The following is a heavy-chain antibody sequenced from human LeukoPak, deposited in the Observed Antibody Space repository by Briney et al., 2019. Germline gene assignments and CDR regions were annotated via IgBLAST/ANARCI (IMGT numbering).Heavy chain of an antibody. Sequence: PSETLSLTCTVSGGPISSSSYYWGWIRQPPGKGLEWIGSIYYSGSTYYNPSLKSRVTISVDTSKNQFSLKLSSVTAADTAVYYCARTYYDSSGYYRNDAFDIWGQGTMVTVSS. CDR3: ARTYYDSSGYYRNDAFDI. D-gene: IGHD3-22*01. J-gene: IGHJ3*02. CDR1: GGPISSSSYY. V-gene: IGHV4-39*01. CDR2: IYYSGST.